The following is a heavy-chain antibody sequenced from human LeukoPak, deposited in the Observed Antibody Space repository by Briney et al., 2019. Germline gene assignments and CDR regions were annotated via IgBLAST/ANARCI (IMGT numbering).Heavy chain of an antibody. J-gene: IGHJ4*02. CDR1: GFTFSSYG. D-gene: IGHD6-13*01. CDR3: AKEGVAAAGITFDY. Sequence: GGSLRLSCAASGFTFSSYGIHWVRQAPGKGLEWVAFIRYDGSNKYYADSVKGRFTISRDNSKNTLYLQMNSLRAEDTAVYYCAKEGVAAAGITFDYWGQGTLVTVSS. CDR2: IRYDGSNK. V-gene: IGHV3-30*02.